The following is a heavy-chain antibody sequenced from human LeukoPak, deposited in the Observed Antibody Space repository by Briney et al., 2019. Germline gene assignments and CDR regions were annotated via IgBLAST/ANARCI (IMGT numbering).Heavy chain of an antibody. CDR1: GFTFSTYA. Sequence: GGSLRLSCAASGFTFSTYAMTWVRQAPGKGLEWVSAISASGGSTYYADSVKGRFSISRDNSKNTLYLQMSSLRAEDTAVYYCAKRGATQTKEFDYWGQGTLVTVSS. CDR3: AKRGATQTKEFDY. D-gene: IGHD1-26*01. J-gene: IGHJ4*02. CDR2: ISASGGST. V-gene: IGHV3-23*01.